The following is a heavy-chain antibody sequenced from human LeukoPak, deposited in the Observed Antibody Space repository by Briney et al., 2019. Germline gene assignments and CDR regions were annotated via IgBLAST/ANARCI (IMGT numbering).Heavy chain of an antibody. CDR2: INPSGGST. Sequence: ASVKVSCKASGYTFTSYYMHLVRQAPGQGLEWMGIINPSGGSTSYAQKFQGRVTMTRDMSTSTVYMELSSLRSEDTAVYYCARSFWGIVATTPFEYWGQGTLVTVSS. CDR1: GYTFTSYY. CDR3: ARSFWGIVATTPFEY. J-gene: IGHJ4*02. D-gene: IGHD5-12*01. V-gene: IGHV1-46*01.